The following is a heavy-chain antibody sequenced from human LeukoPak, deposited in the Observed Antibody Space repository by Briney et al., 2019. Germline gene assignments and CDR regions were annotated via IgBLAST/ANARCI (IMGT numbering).Heavy chain of an antibody. D-gene: IGHD2-2*01. Sequence: SETLSLTCTVSGASVSSGYYWSWIRQPPGKGLEWIAYIYHTGSTDSNPSLKSRVTISLDTSKSQFSLKVTSVTAADTAIYYCVRRRDCTSSSCYSGYFDPWGQGTLVTVSS. CDR2: IYHTGST. V-gene: IGHV4-59*08. CDR1: GASVSSGYY. J-gene: IGHJ5*02. CDR3: VRRRDCTSSSCYSGYFDP.